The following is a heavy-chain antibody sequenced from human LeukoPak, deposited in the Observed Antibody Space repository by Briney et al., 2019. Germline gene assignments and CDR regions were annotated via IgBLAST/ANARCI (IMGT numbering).Heavy chain of an antibody. CDR1: GFNFGNYA. CDR2: IRSKASGGAI. J-gene: IGHJ4*02. V-gene: IGHV3-49*04. D-gene: IGHD1-14*01. Sequence: GGCLRLSCTASGFNFGNYAMSWARQAPGKGLEWLSFIRSKASGGAIEYDPSVDGRFTISRDDSKSIAYLQMTSLKTEDTATYFCTREVDGMSAYWGQGTLVTVSS. CDR3: TREVDGMSAY.